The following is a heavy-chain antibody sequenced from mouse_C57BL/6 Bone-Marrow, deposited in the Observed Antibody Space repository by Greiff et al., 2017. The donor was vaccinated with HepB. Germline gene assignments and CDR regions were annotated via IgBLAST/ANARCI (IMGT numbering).Heavy chain of an antibody. D-gene: IGHD2-4*01. V-gene: IGHV6-3*01. J-gene: IGHJ3*01. Sequence: EVKVEESGGGLVQPGGSMKLSCVASGFTFSNYWMNWVRQSPEKGLEWVAQIRLKSDNYATHYAESVKGRFTISRDDSKSNVYLQMNNLRAEDTGIYYCTDDYGIVSWFAYWGQGTLVIVSA. CDR1: GFTFSNYW. CDR2: IRLKSDNYAT. CDR3: TDDYGIVSWFAY.